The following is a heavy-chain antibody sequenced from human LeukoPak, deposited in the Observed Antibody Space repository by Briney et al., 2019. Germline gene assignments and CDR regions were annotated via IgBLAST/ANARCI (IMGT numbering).Heavy chain of an antibody. J-gene: IGHJ6*02. CDR3: ARDVACTSTSCYFGGDYYYYGMDV. D-gene: IGHD2-2*01. CDR2: ISWNSGSI. V-gene: IGHV3-9*01. Sequence: PGGSLRLSCAASGFTFGDYAMHWVRQAPGKGLEWVSGISWNSGSIGYADSVKGRFTISRDNAKNSLYLQMNSLRAEDTAVYYCARDVACTSTSCYFGGDYYYYGMDVWGQGTTVTVSS. CDR1: GFTFGDYA.